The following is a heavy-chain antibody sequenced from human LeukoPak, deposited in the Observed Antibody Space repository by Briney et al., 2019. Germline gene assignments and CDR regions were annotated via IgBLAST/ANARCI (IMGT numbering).Heavy chain of an antibody. CDR1: GFTLTRHH. D-gene: IGHD1-14*01. V-gene: IGHV1-18*01. J-gene: IGHJ4*02. CDR2: IYANAGET. CDR3: VREDWGSGTIIDY. Sequence: ASVKVSCKASGFTLTRHHISWVPQAPGQGLEWMGWIYANAGETIYAQRFQGRVTITRDTSTTTVFLELRSLRLDDTAVYYCVREDWGSGTIIDYWGQGTLVTVSS.